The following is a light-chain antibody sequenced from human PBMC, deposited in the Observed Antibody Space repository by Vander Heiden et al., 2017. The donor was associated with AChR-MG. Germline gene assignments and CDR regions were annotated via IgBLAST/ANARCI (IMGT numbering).Light chain of an antibody. CDR2: AVS. V-gene: IGLV2-14*01. CDR1: NSDIGRYNY. CDR3: SSFSSTSFGSSSVV. Sequence: QSALTQPASVSGSPGQSITISCTGTNSDIGRYNYVSWYQQYPGNAPQLLIFAVSSRPSGVSDRFSGSKSGNTASLTLSELQAEDEADYYCSSFSSTSFGSSSVVFGGGTKLTVL. J-gene: IGLJ2*01.